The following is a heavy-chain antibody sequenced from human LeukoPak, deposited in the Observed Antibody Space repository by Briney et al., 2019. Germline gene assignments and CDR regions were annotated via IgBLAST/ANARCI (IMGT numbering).Heavy chain of an antibody. Sequence: GGSLRLSCAASGFTFSKFPMGWVRQAPGRGLEWVSAISASGDVTFYADSLRGRFTISRDNSKSTLYLQMNGLRAEDTAIFYCAKTPGGGIAAAASFYFDYWGQGTLVTVSS. CDR3: AKTPGGGIAAAASFYFDY. V-gene: IGHV3-23*01. CDR1: GFTFSKFP. J-gene: IGHJ4*02. CDR2: ISASGDVT. D-gene: IGHD6-13*01.